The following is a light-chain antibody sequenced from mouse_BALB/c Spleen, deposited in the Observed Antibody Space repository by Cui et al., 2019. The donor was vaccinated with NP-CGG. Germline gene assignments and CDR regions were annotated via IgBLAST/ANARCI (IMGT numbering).Light chain of an antibody. CDR1: TGAVTTSNY. V-gene: IGLV1*01. CDR2: GTN. CDR3: ALWYSNHWV. Sequence: QAVVTNVSALTTSPGETVTLTCRSSTGAVTTSNYANWVQEKPDHLFTGLIGGTNNRAPGVPARFSGSLIGDKAALTITGAQTEDETIYFCALWYSNHWVFGGGTKLTVL. J-gene: IGLJ1*01.